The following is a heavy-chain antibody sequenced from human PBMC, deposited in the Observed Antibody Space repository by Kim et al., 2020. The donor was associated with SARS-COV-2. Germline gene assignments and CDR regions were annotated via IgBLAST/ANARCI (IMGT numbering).Heavy chain of an antibody. Sequence: SETLSLTCTVSGGSISSYYWSWIRQPPGKGLEWIGYIYYSGSTNYNPSLKSRVTISVDTSKNQFSLKLSSVTAADTAVYYCARGMGKTTRELLFDYWGQGTLVTVSS. V-gene: IGHV4-59*13. D-gene: IGHD1-26*01. CDR2: IYYSGST. CDR3: ARGMGKTTRELLFDY. J-gene: IGHJ4*02. CDR1: GGSISSYY.